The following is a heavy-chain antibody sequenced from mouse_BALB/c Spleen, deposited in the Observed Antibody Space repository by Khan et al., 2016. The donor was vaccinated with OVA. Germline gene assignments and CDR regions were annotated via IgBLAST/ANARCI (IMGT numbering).Heavy chain of an antibody. CDR1: GFTFTNYG. Sequence: QIQLVQSGPELKKPGETVKISCKASGFTFTNYGMNWVKQAPGKGLKWMGWINTYTGEPTYADDFKGRFAFSLETSASTAYLQSNNLKNEDMSTYFCARTYYRYDRYFDVWGAGTPVTVSS. V-gene: IGHV9-1*02. CDR3: ARTYYRYDRYFDV. CDR2: INTYTGEP. D-gene: IGHD2-14*01. J-gene: IGHJ1*01.